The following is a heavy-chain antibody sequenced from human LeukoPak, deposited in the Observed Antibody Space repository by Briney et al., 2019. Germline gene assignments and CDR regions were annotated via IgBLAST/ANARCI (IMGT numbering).Heavy chain of an antibody. V-gene: IGHV4-39*07. CDR2: IYYSGST. CDR1: GGSISSSSYY. D-gene: IGHD6-13*01. CDR3: ARDRQIAAAGLNWFDP. J-gene: IGHJ5*02. Sequence: SETLSLTCTVSGGSISSSSYYWGWIRQPPGKGLEWIGSIYYSGSTYYNPSLKSRVTISEDTSKNQFSLKLSSVTAADTAVYYCARDRQIAAAGLNWFDPWGQGTLVTVSS.